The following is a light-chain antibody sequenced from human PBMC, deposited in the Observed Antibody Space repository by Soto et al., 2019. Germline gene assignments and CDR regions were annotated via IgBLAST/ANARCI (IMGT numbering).Light chain of an antibody. CDR1: QSISNW. V-gene: IGKV1-5*01. Sequence: MTQSPSTLSASVGDRDTITCRASQSISNWLAWYQQKPGKAPKLLIYDASSLESGVPSRFSGSGSGADFTLTISSLQPDDFATYYCQQYNSNSWTFGQGTKVDI. J-gene: IGKJ1*01. CDR2: DAS. CDR3: QQYNSNSWT.